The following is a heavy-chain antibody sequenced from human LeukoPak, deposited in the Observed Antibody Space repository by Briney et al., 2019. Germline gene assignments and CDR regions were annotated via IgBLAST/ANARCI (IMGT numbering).Heavy chain of an antibody. V-gene: IGHV4-4*07. D-gene: IGHD1-26*01. CDR2: IYTTGTT. CDR1: GDSITSYY. Sequence: SETLSLTCTVAGDSITSYYWSWIRQSAEKGLEWIGRIYTTGTTNYNPSLKGRVTVSVDTSKNQFFLKLRSVTAADTAVYYCARDVGASNFDSWGQGVQVTVSS. J-gene: IGHJ4*02. CDR3: ARDVGASNFDS.